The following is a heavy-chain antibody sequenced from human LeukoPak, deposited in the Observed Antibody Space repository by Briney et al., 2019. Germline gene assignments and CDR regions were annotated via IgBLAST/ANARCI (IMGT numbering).Heavy chain of an antibody. CDR3: ARGGYYDSPFDY. CDR1: GGSINSYY. V-gene: IGHV4-4*07. CDR2: IYTSGRI. D-gene: IGHD3-22*01. J-gene: IGHJ4*02. Sequence: SETLSLTCTVSGGSINSYYWSWIRQPAGKGMEWIGRIYTSGRINYNPSLKSQVTMSLDTSKNQFSLKLNSVTAADTAVYYCARGGYYDSPFDYWGQGTLVTVSS.